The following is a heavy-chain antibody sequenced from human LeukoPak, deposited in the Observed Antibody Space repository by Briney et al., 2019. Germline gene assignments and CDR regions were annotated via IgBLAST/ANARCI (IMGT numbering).Heavy chain of an antibody. Sequence: PGGSLRLSCVASGFTFSSYAMSWVRQAPGKGLEWVSSISSSSSYIYYADSVKGRFTISRGNAKNSLYLQMNSLRAEDTAVYYCARETVAGPGYYYYGMDVWGQGTTVTVSS. D-gene: IGHD6-19*01. CDR1: GFTFSSYA. CDR2: ISSSSSYI. V-gene: IGHV3-21*01. CDR3: ARETVAGPGYYYYGMDV. J-gene: IGHJ6*02.